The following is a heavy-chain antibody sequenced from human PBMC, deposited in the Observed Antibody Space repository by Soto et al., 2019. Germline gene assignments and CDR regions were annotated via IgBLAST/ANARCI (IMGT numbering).Heavy chain of an antibody. CDR3: ATCEGGDGYSVDY. CDR1: GGSISSGGYA. D-gene: IGHD2-21*02. Sequence: QLQLQESGSGLVKPSQTLSLTCAVSGGSISSGGYAWSWIRQPPGKGLEWIGYIYHSGSTYYNPSLKSRVTKSGDRSKNQFSLKLSAVTAADTAVYYCATCEGGDGYSVDYWGQGTLVTVSS. CDR2: IYHSGST. V-gene: IGHV4-30-2*01. J-gene: IGHJ4*02.